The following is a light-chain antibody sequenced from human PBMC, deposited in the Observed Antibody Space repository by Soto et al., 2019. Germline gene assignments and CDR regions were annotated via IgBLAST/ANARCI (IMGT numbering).Light chain of an antibody. CDR3: QQRVNWPPRDT. Sequence: DIVLTQSPATLSLSPGERASLSCRASQSVGTSLAWYQQRPGQAPRLLLSAASTRATGIPARFSGSGTGTVFTLTISGLQPEDVAVYYCQQRVNWPPRDTFGQGTKLEIK. J-gene: IGKJ2*01. CDR2: AAS. V-gene: IGKV3-11*01. CDR1: QSVGTS.